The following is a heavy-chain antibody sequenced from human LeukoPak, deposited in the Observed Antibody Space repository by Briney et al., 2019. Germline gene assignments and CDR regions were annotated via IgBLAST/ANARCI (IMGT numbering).Heavy chain of an antibody. J-gene: IGHJ4*02. CDR2: ISGSGGST. CDR1: RFTFSTYA. V-gene: IGHV3-23*01. Sequence: GGSLRLSCAASRFTFSTYAMSWVRQAPGKGLEWVSIISGSGGSTYYADSVKGRFTISRDNAKNTLYLQMNSLRAEDTAVYYCARDRYYVPDYWGQGTLVTVSS. CDR3: ARDRYYVPDY. D-gene: IGHD3-10*02.